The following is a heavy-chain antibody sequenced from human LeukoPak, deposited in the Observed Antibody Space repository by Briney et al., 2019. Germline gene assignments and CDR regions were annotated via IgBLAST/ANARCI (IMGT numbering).Heavy chain of an antibody. J-gene: IGHJ4*02. CDR2: INPNSGGT. CDR1: GYTFTGYY. D-gene: IGHD3-22*01. CDR3: ARGIKHYDSSGYFDY. V-gene: IGHV1-2*02. Sequence: ASVKVSCKASGYTFTGYYIHWVRQAPGQGLEWMGWINPNSGGTNYAQKFQGRVTMTRDTSISTAYMELSRLRSDDTAVYYCARGIKHYDSSGYFDYWGQGTLVTVSS.